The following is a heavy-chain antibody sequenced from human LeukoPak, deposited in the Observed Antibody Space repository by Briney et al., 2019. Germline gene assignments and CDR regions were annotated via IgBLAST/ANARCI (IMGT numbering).Heavy chain of an antibody. J-gene: IGHJ3*01. Sequence: SQTLSLTCAISGDTVSSNSVAWNGIRQSPSRGLEWLGRTYYRSKWLNDYAGSVKSRITISPDTAKNQFSLQLKSMTPGDTAVYYCARGKFNAFDFWGQGTKVTVSS. CDR3: ARGKFNAFDF. V-gene: IGHV6-1*01. CDR1: GDTVSSNSVA. CDR2: TYYRSKWLN.